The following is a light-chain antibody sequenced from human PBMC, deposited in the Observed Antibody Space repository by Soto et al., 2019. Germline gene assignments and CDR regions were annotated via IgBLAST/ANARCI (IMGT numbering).Light chain of an antibody. CDR3: RPYTRSSTRV. Sequence: ALTQPASVSGSPGQSITISCTGTSSAVGGYNYVSWYPQHPGKAPKLMIYEVSNRTSGVSNRFSGSKSGNTASLTISGLQAEDEADYYCRPYTRSSTRVFGTGRQGTGL. J-gene: IGLJ1*01. CDR1: SSAVGGYNY. CDR2: EVS. V-gene: IGLV2-14*01.